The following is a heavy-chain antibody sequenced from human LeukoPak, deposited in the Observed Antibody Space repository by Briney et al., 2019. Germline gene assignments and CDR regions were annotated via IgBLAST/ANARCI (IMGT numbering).Heavy chain of an antibody. V-gene: IGHV3-66*01. CDR1: GFSFSNYW. Sequence: GGSLRLSCAASGFSFSNYWMSWVRQAPGKGLEWVSAAYSGGYTNYADSVKGRFTISGDNSKNTLYLRMSSLRAEDTAVYYCARAPSTVRSWFYFDYWGQGTLVTVSS. J-gene: IGHJ4*02. D-gene: IGHD6-13*01. CDR2: AYSGGYT. CDR3: ARAPSTVRSWFYFDY.